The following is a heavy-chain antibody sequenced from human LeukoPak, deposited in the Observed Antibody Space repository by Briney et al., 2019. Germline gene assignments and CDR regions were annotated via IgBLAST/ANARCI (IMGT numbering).Heavy chain of an antibody. D-gene: IGHD6-19*01. Sequence: GGSLRLSCTASGFTFSYYGMGWVRQAPGKGLEWVPCITDSGDSTYFADSMKGRFTISRDNSKNTLYLQVDSLRADDTAVYYCVKDARRTSGWYYFDSWGQGVLVTVSS. J-gene: IGHJ4*02. CDR2: ITDSGDST. CDR3: VKDARRTSGWYYFDS. V-gene: IGHV3-23*01. CDR1: GFTFSYYG.